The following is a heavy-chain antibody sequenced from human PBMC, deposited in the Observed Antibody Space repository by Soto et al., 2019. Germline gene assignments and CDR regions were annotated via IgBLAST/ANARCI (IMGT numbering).Heavy chain of an antibody. Sequence: QVQLVQSGGGVVQPGRPLRLSCAASGFTLNCYVMHWVRQAPGKGLEWVALMSYDGSENYYADSVKGRFAISRDNSKNTLYLQMNSLRTEDTAVYYCARERSSGWFQFDYWGQGTLVTVSS. CDR1: GFTLNCYV. V-gene: IGHV3-30*09. CDR2: MSYDGSEN. D-gene: IGHD6-19*01. CDR3: ARERSSGWFQFDY. J-gene: IGHJ4*02.